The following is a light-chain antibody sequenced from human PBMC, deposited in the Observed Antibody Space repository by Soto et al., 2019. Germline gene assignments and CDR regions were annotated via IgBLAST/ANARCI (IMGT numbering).Light chain of an antibody. J-gene: IGLJ3*02. V-gene: IGLV2-8*01. CDR1: SSDVGGYNY. Sequence: QSALTQPPSASGSPGQSVTISCTGTSSDVGGYNYVSWYQQHPGKAPKLMIYEVSKRPSGVPDRFSGSKSGNTASLTVSGLRAEDEADYYCSSFAGSNNLRMFGGGTKLTVL. CDR3: SSFAGSNNLRM. CDR2: EVS.